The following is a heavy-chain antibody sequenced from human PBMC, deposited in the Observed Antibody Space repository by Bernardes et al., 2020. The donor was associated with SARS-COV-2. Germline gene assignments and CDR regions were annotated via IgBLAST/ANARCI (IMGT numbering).Heavy chain of an antibody. D-gene: IGHD3-10*01. CDR2: ISSSSSSYI. Sequence: GGSLRLSCAASGFTFSSYSMNWVRQAPGKGLEWVSSISSSSSSYIYYADSVKGRFTISRDNAKNSLYLQMNSLRAEDTAVYYCARDNGVLWFGELLSGHKIDYWGQGTLVTVSS. CDR3: ARDNGVLWFGELLSGHKIDY. J-gene: IGHJ4*02. CDR1: GFTFSSYS. V-gene: IGHV3-21*01.